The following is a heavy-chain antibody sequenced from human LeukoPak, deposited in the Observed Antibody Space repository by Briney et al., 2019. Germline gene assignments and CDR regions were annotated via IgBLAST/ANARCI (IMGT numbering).Heavy chain of an antibody. CDR3: AGGVLGSSSWYFAFDI. Sequence: ASVKVSRKASGGTFSSYAISWVRQAPGQGLEWMGGIIPIFGTANYAQKFQGRVTITTDESTSTAYMELSSLRSEDTAVYYCAGGVLGSSSWYFAFDIWGQGTMVTVSS. CDR2: IIPIFGTA. J-gene: IGHJ3*02. CDR1: GGTFSSYA. V-gene: IGHV1-69*05. D-gene: IGHD6-13*01.